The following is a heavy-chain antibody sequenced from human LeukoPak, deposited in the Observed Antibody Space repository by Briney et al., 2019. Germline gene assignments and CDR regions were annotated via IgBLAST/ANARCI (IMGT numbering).Heavy chain of an antibody. Sequence: GGSLRLSCAASGFTFSSSAMTWVRQAPGKGLEWVSTISVSGSSTYYADSVKGRFTISRDNAKNTLYLQMNSLRVEDTAVYYCAREGRVSGYDFDCWGQGTLVTVSS. CDR2: ISVSGSST. CDR3: AREGRVSGYDFDC. J-gene: IGHJ4*02. D-gene: IGHD5-12*01. V-gene: IGHV3-23*01. CDR1: GFTFSSSA.